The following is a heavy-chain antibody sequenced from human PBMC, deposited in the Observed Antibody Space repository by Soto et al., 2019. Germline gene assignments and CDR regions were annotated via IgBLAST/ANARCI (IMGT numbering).Heavy chain of an antibody. CDR3: ARGHSSGWYYFDY. Sequence: EVQLVESGGGLVQPGGSLRLSCAASGFTVSSNDMSWVRQAPGKGLEWVSLIYSGGNTYYADSVKGRFTISRDNSKNTLYLQMNSLRAEDTAVYYCARGHSSGWYYFDYWGQETLVTVSS. D-gene: IGHD6-19*01. CDR1: GFTVSSND. V-gene: IGHV3-66*01. J-gene: IGHJ4*02. CDR2: IYSGGNT.